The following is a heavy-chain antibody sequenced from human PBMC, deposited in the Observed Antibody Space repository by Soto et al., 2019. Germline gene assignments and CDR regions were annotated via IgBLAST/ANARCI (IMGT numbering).Heavy chain of an antibody. CDR3: AQGGYSSGWYLALAT. D-gene: IGHD6-19*01. CDR1: GFTFDNYA. Sequence: EVQLLESGGGLVQPGGSLRLSCAASGFTFDNYAMTWVRQAPGKGLEGVSALTASGTNTHYADSVKDRFVIFRDNSKNTLYLQMHRLTAADTAMYFCAQGGYSSGWYLALATWGQGTLVTVSS. V-gene: IGHV3-23*01. CDR2: LTASGTNT. J-gene: IGHJ5*02.